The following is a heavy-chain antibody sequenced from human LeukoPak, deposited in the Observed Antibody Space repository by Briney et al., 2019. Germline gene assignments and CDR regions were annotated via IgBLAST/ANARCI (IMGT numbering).Heavy chain of an antibody. V-gene: IGHV3-30*03. J-gene: IGHJ4*02. CDR3: XXXXXXXAMSLYFDY. Sequence: GRSLRLSCAASGFTFSSYGMHWVRQAPGKGLEWVAVISYDGSNKYYADSVKGRFTISRDNSKNTLYLQMNSLRAEDTAVYYCXXXXXXXAMSLYFDYWGQGTLVTVSS. CDR2: ISYDGSNK. CDR1: GFTFSSYG. D-gene: IGHD5/OR15-5a*01.